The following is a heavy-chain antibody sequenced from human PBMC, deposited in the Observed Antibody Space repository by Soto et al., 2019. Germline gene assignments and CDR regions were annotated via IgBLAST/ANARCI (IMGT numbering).Heavy chain of an antibody. CDR2: IIPLFGTA. CDR1: GGTFSTYA. CDR3: ARPKGTYSSGYYYFDF. J-gene: IGHJ4*02. Sequence: QVQLEQSGGEVKQPGSSVRVSCKTSGGTFSTYAINWVRQAPGQGLEWMGAIIPLFGTADYSQKFQGRVTITADEYTSTDYMELSSLRFDDTAVYFCARPKGTYSSGYYYFDFWGQGTLVTVSS. D-gene: IGHD6-19*01. V-gene: IGHV1-69*01.